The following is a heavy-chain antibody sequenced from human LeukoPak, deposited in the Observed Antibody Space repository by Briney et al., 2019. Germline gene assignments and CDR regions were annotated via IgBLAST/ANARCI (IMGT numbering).Heavy chain of an antibody. CDR2: ISAYNGNT. Sequence: ASVKVSCKASGYTFTSYGISWVRQAPGQGLEWMGWISAYNGNTNYAQKLQGRVTMTTDTSTSTAYMELRSLRSDDTAVYYCARVTHNCSGGSCYVGFDPWGQGALVTVSS. J-gene: IGHJ5*02. CDR1: GYTFTSYG. V-gene: IGHV1-18*01. D-gene: IGHD2-15*01. CDR3: ARVTHNCSGGSCYVGFDP.